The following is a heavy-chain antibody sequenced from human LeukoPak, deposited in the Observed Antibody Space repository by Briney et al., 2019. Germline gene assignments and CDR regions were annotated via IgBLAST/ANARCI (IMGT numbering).Heavy chain of an antibody. CDR2: ISNNGGYT. CDR1: GFTFSSSA. V-gene: IGHV3-23*01. J-gene: IGHJ4*02. CDR3: TKDTVDTTMVPYYFEY. Sequence: GGSLRLSCAASGFTFSSSAMSWVRQAPGKGLEWVSAISNNGGYTYYADSVQGRFTISRDNSKNTLFLQMNSLRAEDTAIYYCTKDTVDTTMVPYYFEYWGQGTLVTVSS. D-gene: IGHD5-18*01.